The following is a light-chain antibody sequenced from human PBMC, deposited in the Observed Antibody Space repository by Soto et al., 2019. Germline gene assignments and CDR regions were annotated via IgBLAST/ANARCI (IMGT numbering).Light chain of an antibody. J-gene: IGKJ1*01. Sequence: EIVMTQSPATLSVSPGERVALSCRASQSVSSRLAWYQQKPGQSPRLLIYGASTRATGIPARFSGSGSGTEFTLTISSLQSEDFGVYYCHQYNNLWTFGQGTKV. CDR1: QSVSSR. CDR3: HQYNNLWT. CDR2: GAS. V-gene: IGKV3-15*01.